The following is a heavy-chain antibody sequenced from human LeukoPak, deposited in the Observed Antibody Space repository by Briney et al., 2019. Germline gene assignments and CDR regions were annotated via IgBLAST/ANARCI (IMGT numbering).Heavy chain of an antibody. CDR1: GGSISSYY. J-gene: IGHJ4*02. CDR3: ARIVSGSYFYFDY. V-gene: IGHV4-59*01. Sequence: PSETLSLTCTVSGGSISSYYWSWIRQPPGKGLEWIGYIFYSGSTNYNPSLKSRVTISVDTSNSQFSLNLSSVTAEDTAVYYCARIVSGSYFYFDYWGQGTLVTVSS. CDR2: IFYSGST. D-gene: IGHD1-26*01.